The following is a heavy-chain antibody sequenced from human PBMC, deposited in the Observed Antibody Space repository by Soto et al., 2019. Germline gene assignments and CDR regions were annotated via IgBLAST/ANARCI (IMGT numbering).Heavy chain of an antibody. D-gene: IGHD3-22*01. CDR2: IIPLFGTA. CDR3: ARSQDSSGYWNNCFDP. J-gene: IGHJ5*02. CDR1: GGTFSTYT. Sequence: SVKVSCKASGGTFSTYTMTWVRQAPGQGLEWMGGIIPLFGTANYAQKFQGRVTITADESTSTVYMELSSLRSEDTAVYYCARSQDSSGYWNNCFDPWGQGTLVTVSS. V-gene: IGHV1-69*13.